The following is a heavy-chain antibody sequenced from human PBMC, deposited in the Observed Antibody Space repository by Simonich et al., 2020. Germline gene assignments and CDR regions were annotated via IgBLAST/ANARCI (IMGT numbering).Heavy chain of an antibody. D-gene: IGHD5-12*01. V-gene: IGHV1-2*02. CDR3: ASSKLATIDY. CDR1: GYTFTGYY. CDR2: INPNSGGN. Sequence: QVQLVQSGAEVKKPGASVKVSCKASGYTFTGYYMHWVRQAPGQGLEWMGWINPNSGGNNYAQKFQGRVTMTRDTSISTAYMELSRLRSDDTAVYYCASSKLATIDYWGQGTLVTVSS. J-gene: IGHJ4*02.